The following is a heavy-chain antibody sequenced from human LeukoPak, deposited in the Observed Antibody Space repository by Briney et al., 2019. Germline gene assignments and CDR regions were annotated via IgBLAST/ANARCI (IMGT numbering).Heavy chain of an antibody. J-gene: IGHJ4*02. V-gene: IGHV3-21*04. Sequence: SGGSLRLSCAASGFTFSSYSMNWVRQPPGKGLEWVSSISSSSSYIYYADSVKGRFTISRDNAKNSLYLQMNSLRAEDTAVYYCAKAMSTDHYDSRGFYRVDFDSWGQGTLVTVSS. CDR1: GFTFSSYS. D-gene: IGHD3-22*01. CDR3: AKAMSTDHYDSRGFYRVDFDS. CDR2: ISSSSSYI.